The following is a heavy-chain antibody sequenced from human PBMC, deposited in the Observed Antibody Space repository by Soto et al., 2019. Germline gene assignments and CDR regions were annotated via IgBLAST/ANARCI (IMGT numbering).Heavy chain of an antibody. V-gene: IGHV3-15*07. CDR1: GFTFSDAW. Sequence: GGSLRLSCAVSGFTFSDAWMNWVRQAPGKGLEWVGRIATKSEGGAADYAAPVKGRFTISRDDSKATLYLQMNSLKTDDTAVYYCLRYDFRSGPDAKHDYWGQGILVTVSS. CDR2: IATKSEGGAA. D-gene: IGHD3-3*01. J-gene: IGHJ4*02. CDR3: LRYDFRSGPDAKHDY.